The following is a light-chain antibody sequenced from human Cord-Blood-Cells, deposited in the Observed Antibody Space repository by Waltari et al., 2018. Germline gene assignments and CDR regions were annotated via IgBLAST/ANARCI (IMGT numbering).Light chain of an antibody. CDR1: QSVLYSSNNKNY. CDR3: QAWDSSTVV. Sequence: INCKSSQSVLYSSNNKNYLAWYQQKPGQPPKLLIYWASTLESGVPDRFSGSGSGTDFTLTISGTQAMDEADYYCQAWDSSTVVFGGGTK. V-gene: IGKV4-1*01. J-gene: IGKJ4*01. CDR2: WAS.